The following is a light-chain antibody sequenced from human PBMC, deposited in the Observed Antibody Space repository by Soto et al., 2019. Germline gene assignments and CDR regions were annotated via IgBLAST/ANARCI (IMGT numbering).Light chain of an antibody. CDR3: QQYNGYSTWT. CDR1: QTISSW. Sequence: DIQMTQSPSTLSGSVGDRVTITCRASQTISSWLAWYQQKPGKAPKLLIYKASTLKSGVPSRFSGSGSGTEFTLTISCLQPDDFATYYCQQYNGYSTWTFGQGTKVDIK. V-gene: IGKV1-5*03. J-gene: IGKJ1*01. CDR2: KAS.